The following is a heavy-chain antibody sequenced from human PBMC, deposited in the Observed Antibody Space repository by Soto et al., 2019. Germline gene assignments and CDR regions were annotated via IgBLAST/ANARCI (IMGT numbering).Heavy chain of an antibody. J-gene: IGHJ4*02. CDR1: GFTFNSYA. CDR3: AKVPPNRYCTGGSCYPTFDY. CDR2: ISVSGGRT. Sequence: EVQLLESGGGLVQPGGSLRLSCAASGFTFNSYAMSWVRQAPGKGLEWVSAISVSGGRTYYADSVKGRFTISRDNSKNTLYLQMNSLRAEDTAVYYCAKVPPNRYCTGGSCYPTFDYWGQGTLVTVSS. V-gene: IGHV3-23*01. D-gene: IGHD2-15*01.